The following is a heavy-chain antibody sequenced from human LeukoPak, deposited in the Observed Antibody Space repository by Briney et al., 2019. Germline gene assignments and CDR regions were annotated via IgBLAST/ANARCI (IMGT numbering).Heavy chain of an antibody. CDR3: AREKSSSDWMSRRYFDL. J-gene: IGHJ2*01. V-gene: IGHV4-38-2*02. D-gene: IGHD6-6*01. CDR1: GYSLSSGYY. CDR2: VDHSGGT. Sequence: PSETLSLTCTVSGYSLSSGYYWGWIRQPPGKGLEWIGSVDHSGGTYYNPSLRSRVSISVDTSKNQFSLNLSSVTAADTAVYYCAREKSSSDWMSRRYFDLWGRGTVVTVSS.